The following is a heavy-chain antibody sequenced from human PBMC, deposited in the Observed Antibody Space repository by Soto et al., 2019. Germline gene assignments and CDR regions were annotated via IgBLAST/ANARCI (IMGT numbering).Heavy chain of an antibody. CDR2: ISPNSGNI. V-gene: IGHV1-18*01. J-gene: IGHJ6*02. CDR3: VKDRDSNSWPSRDV. D-gene: IGHD3-22*01. CDR1: GYTFTRNG. Sequence: QVHLVQSGAEVKKPGASVNVSCKTSGYTFTRNGISWVRQAPGQGLEWMGWISPNSGNIKYAQKLQARVIMTTDTPTSTAYMERRSLRSDDTAVYYCVKDRDSNSWPSRDVWGPGTTVTVSS.